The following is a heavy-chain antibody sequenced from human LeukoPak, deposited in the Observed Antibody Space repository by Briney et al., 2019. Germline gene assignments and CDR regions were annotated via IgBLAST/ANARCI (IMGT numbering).Heavy chain of an antibody. CDR2: IYSGGST. V-gene: IGHV3-53*01. J-gene: IGHJ4*02. Sequence: GGSLRLSCAASGFTVSSNYMSWVRQAPGKGLEWVSVIYSGGSTYYADSVKGRFTISRDNSKNTLYLQMNSLRVEDTAVYYCARDLPGPEWPYGGGYFDYWGQGTLVTVSS. D-gene: IGHD3-3*01. CDR1: GFTVSSNY. CDR3: ARDLPGPEWPYGGGYFDY.